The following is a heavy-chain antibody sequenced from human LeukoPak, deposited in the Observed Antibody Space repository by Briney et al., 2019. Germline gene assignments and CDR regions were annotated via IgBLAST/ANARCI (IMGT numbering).Heavy chain of an antibody. Sequence: PGGSLRLSCAASGFSFSTNPISWVRQAPGKGLEWVSAISPDKTYYADSVKGRLTISRDNYKNTVDLHMNSPRAEDTAIYYCVKEHVDRAFTRSFEIWGQGIVVTVSS. CDR1: GFSFSTNP. CDR3: VKEHVDRAFTRSFEI. D-gene: IGHD3-3*02. CDR2: ISPDKT. J-gene: IGHJ3*02. V-gene: IGHV3-23*01.